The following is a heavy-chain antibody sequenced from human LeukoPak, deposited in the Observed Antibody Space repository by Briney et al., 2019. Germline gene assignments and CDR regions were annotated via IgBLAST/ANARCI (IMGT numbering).Heavy chain of an antibody. CDR1: GFRFTSYW. D-gene: IGHD6-13*01. V-gene: IGHV3-74*01. CDR3: ARVAGGTTFDY. J-gene: IGHJ4*02. CDR2: INTDGSIT. Sequence: GGPLRLSCVASGFRFTSYWMHWVRQAPGKGLVWVSRINTDGSITSYADSVKGRFTISRDTAKNTLYLQMNSLRVEDTAIYYCARVAGGTTFDYWGQGARVTVSS.